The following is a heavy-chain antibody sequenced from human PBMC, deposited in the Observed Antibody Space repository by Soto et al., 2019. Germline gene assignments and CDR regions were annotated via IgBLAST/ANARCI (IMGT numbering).Heavy chain of an antibody. J-gene: IGHJ4*02. Sequence: PSETLSLTCTVSGGSISSYYWSWIRQPPGKGLEWIAYSYDSGSTSYSPSLQSRVTMSVDTSKNQFSLKLSSVTAADTAVYYCARVWGYYFDYWGQGTLVTV. CDR1: GGSISSYY. V-gene: IGHV4-59*01. CDR3: ARVWGYYFDY. D-gene: IGHD2-21*01. CDR2: SYDSGST.